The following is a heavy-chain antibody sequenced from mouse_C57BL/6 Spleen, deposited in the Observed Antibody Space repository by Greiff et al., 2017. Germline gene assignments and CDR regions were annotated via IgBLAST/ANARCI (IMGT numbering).Heavy chain of an antibody. V-gene: IGHV1-82*01. CDR3: ARWDYYGSSYFGY. Sequence: VQLVESGPELVKPGASVKISCKASGYAFSSSWMNWVKQRPGKGLEWIGRIYPGDGDTNYNGKFKGKATLTADKSSSTAYMQLSSLTSEDSAVYFCARWDYYGSSYFGYWGQGTTLTVSS. D-gene: IGHD1-1*01. CDR2: IYPGDGDT. J-gene: IGHJ2*01. CDR1: GYAFSSSW.